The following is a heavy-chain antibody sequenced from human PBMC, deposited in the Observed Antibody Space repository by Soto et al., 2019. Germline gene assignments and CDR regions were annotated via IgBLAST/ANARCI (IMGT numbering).Heavy chain of an antibody. CDR3: AVVEDYDFWSGGERDYYYYYGMDV. Sequence: ASVKVSCKASGYTFTGYYMHGVRQAPGQGLEWMGWINPNSGGTNYAQKFQGWVTMTRDTSISTAYMELSRLRSDDTAVYYCAVVEDYDFWSGGERDYYYYYGMDVLGQGTTVTVSS. D-gene: IGHD3-3*01. J-gene: IGHJ6*02. V-gene: IGHV1-2*04. CDR2: INPNSGGT. CDR1: GYTFTGYY.